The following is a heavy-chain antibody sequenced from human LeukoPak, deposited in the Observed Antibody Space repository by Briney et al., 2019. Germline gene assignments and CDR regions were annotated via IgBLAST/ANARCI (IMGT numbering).Heavy chain of an antibody. D-gene: IGHD3-16*01. CDR1: GGSISSGDYY. V-gene: IGHV4-39*07. Sequence: SETLSLTCTVSGGSISSGDYYWGWIRQPPGKGLEWIGSIYYSGSTYHNPSLKSRVTMSVDTSKNQFSLKLSSVTAADTAVYYCARGAGGGYYFDYWGQGTLVTVSS. CDR3: ARGAGGGYYFDY. J-gene: IGHJ4*02. CDR2: IYYSGST.